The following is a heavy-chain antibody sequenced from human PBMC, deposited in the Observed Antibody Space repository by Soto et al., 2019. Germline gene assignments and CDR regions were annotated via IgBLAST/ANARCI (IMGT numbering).Heavy chain of an antibody. D-gene: IGHD3-3*01. CDR2: ISYDGSNK. CDR1: GFTFSSYG. CDR3: AKDLVRTGFWSGYSYNWFDP. Sequence: PGGSLRLSCAASGFTFSSYGMHWVRQAPGKGLEWVAVISYDGSNKYYADSVKGRFTISRDNSKNTLYLQMNSLRAEDTAVYYCAKDLVRTGFWSGYSYNWFDPWGQGTLVTVSS. V-gene: IGHV3-30*18. J-gene: IGHJ5*02.